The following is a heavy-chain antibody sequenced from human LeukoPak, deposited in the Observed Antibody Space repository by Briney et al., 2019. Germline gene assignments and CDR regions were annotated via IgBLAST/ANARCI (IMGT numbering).Heavy chain of an antibody. D-gene: IGHD4/OR15-4a*01. Sequence: GGSLRLSCTVSGFTVSSNSMSWVRQAPGKGLEWVSFTYSSVTHYSDSVKGRFTISRDNSKNTLYLQMNSLRAEDTAAYYCARRAGAYSHPYDYWGQGTLVTVSS. V-gene: IGHV3-53*01. CDR3: ARRAGAYSHPYDY. J-gene: IGHJ4*02. CDR1: GFTVSSNS. CDR2: TYSSVT.